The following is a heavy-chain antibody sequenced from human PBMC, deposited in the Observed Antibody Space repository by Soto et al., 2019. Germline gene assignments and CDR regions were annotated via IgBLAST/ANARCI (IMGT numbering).Heavy chain of an antibody. J-gene: IGHJ4*02. D-gene: IGHD5-18*01. CDR3: ARDQGQGSYGPGMS. CDR1: GFTFSSYG. Sequence: HPGGSLRLSCAASGFTFSSYGMHWVRQAPGKGLEWVAVISYDGSNKYYADSVKGRFTISRDNSKNTLYLQMNSLRAEDTAVYYCARDQGQGSYGPGMSWGQGTLVTVSS. V-gene: IGHV3-30*03. CDR2: ISYDGSNK.